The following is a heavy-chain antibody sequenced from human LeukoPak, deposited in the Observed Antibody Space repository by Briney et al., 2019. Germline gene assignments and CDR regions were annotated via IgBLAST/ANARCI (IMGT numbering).Heavy chain of an antibody. CDR3: ARGVKFGPPRDGYNYYFDY. D-gene: IGHD5-24*01. J-gene: IGHJ4*02. Sequence: PGGSLRLSCAASGFTFSSYGMHWVRQAPGKGLEWVAFIRYDGSNKYYADSVKGRFTISRDNSKNTLYLQMNSLRAEDTAVYYCARGVKFGPPRDGYNYYFDYWGQGTLVTVSS. V-gene: IGHV3-30*02. CDR2: IRYDGSNK. CDR1: GFTFSSYG.